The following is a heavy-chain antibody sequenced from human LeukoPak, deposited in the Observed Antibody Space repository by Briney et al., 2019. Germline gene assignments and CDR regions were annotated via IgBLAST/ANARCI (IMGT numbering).Heavy chain of an antibody. CDR2: ISAYKGNT. J-gene: IGHJ4*02. CDR1: GYTFTSYG. Sequence: ASVKVSCKASGYTFTSYGISGVRPAPGQGREWRGWISAYKGNTNYAQKLQGRVTMTTDTSTSTAYMELRSLRSDATAVYYCARGGYGDYVANDYWGQGTLVTVSS. V-gene: IGHV1-18*01. CDR3: ARGGYGDYVANDY. D-gene: IGHD4-17*01.